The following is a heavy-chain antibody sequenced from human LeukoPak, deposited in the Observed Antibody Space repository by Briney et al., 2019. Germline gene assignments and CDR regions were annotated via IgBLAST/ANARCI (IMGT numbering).Heavy chain of an antibody. V-gene: IGHV3-30*18. J-gene: IGHJ4*02. CDR2: ISYDGSNK. Sequence: GRSLRLSCAASGFTFSSYGMHWVRQAPGKGLEWVAVISYDGSNKYYADSVKGRFTISRDNSKNTLYLQMNSLRAEDTAVYYCAKVGSRAKQADYWGPGTLGTVSS. CDR3: AKVGSRAKQADY. CDR1: GFTFSSYG. D-gene: IGHD3-16*01.